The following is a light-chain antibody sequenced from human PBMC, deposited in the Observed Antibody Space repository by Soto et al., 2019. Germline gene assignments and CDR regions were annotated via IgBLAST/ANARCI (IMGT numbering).Light chain of an antibody. CDR3: QNHNSAPIT. V-gene: IGKV1-27*01. Sequence: DIQMTQSPSSLTASVGDRVTITCRASQGISNYLAWYQQKPGKLPKLLIYAASTLQSGVPSRFSGSGSGTDFTLTFSSLQPEDVASYYCQNHNSAPITFGQGTRLEIK. J-gene: IGKJ5*01. CDR2: AAS. CDR1: QGISNY.